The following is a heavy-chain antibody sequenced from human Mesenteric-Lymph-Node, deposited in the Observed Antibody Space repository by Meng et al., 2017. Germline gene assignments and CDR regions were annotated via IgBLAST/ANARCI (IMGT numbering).Heavy chain of an antibody. CDR2: IYHSGST. V-gene: IGHV4-4*02. J-gene: IGHJ5*02. CDR3: ARVAAAGNEWFDP. D-gene: IGHD6-13*01. CDR1: GGSISSIHG. Sequence: GSGPGTVKSSGTSYLTFACSGGSISSIHGWTWVRQPPGKGLEWIGEIYHSGSTNYNPSLKSRVTISVDKSKDQFSLKLSSVTAADTAVYYCARVAAAGNEWFDPWGQGTLVTVSS.